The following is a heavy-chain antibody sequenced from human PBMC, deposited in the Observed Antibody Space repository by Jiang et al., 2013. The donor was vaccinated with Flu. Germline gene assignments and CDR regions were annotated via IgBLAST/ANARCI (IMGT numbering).Heavy chain of an antibody. Sequence: PGLVKPSETLPSPALSLVAPSVVTTGAGSGSPQGRDWSGLGISITWEHQLXPSLKSRVTIPVDTSKNQFSLKLSSVTAADTAVYYCARHWGYGSGTQEVNWFDPWGQGTLVTVSS. CDR2: SITWEH. V-gene: IGHV4-59*01. J-gene: IGHJ5*02. CDR1: VAPSVVTT. CDR3: ARHWGYGSGTQEVNWFDP. D-gene: IGHD3-10*01.